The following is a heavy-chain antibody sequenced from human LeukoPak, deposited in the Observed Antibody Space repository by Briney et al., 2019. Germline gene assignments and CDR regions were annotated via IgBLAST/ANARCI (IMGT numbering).Heavy chain of an antibody. V-gene: IGHV3-7*01. CDR3: ARVPPMYSSSWYAPYYYYMDV. CDR2: IKQEGSET. CDR1: GFTFSRYW. Sequence: PGGSLRLSCAASGFTFSRYWMSWVRQAPGKGLEWVANIKQEGSETYSVDSVKGRFTLSRDKATSSRYLQMNSLRAEDTAVYYCARVPPMYSSSWYAPYYYYMDVWGKGTTVTVSS. D-gene: IGHD6-13*01. J-gene: IGHJ6*03.